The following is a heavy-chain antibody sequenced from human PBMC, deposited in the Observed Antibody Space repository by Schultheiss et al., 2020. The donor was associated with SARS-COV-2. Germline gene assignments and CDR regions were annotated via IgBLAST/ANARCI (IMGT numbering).Heavy chain of an antibody. CDR3: ARIPSTYSSRRNYYYYYYGMDV. V-gene: IGHV4-61*08. CDR1: GGSISSGGYY. J-gene: IGHJ6*02. CDR2: INHSGST. Sequence: SETLSLTCTVSGGSISSGGYYWSWIRQPPGKGLEWIGEINHSGSTNYNPSLKSRVTISVDTSKNQFSPKLSSVTAADTAVYYCARIPSTYSSRRNYYYYYYGMDVWGQGTTVTVSS. D-gene: IGHD6-13*01.